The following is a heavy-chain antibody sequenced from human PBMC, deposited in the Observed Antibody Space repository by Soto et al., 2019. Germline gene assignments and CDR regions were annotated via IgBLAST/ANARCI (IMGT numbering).Heavy chain of an antibody. CDR2: INPSGGST. CDR1: GYTFTSDY. Sequence: GASVKVSCKASGYTFTSDYMHWVRQAPGQGLEWMGIINPSGGSTSYAQKFQGRVTMTRDTSTSTVYMELSSLRSEDTAVYYCARXSQMYYDFWSGYWDCDYWGQGTLVTVSS. CDR3: ARXSQMYYDFWSGYWDCDY. V-gene: IGHV1-46*01. D-gene: IGHD3-3*01. J-gene: IGHJ4*02.